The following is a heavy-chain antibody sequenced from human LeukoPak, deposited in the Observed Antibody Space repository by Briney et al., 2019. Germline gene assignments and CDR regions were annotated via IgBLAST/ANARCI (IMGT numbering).Heavy chain of an antibody. CDR3: ARGEGS. CDR1: GVSISSGYYS. Sequence: SETLSLTCAVSGVSISSGYYSPNWNWIRQPPGKGLEWIGHIWPSGTTSYNPSLRSRVTISIDTSKNQFSLKLSSVTAADTAVYYCARGEGSWGQGTLVTVSS. CDR2: IWPSGTT. D-gene: IGHD1-26*01. V-gene: IGHV4-30-2*01. J-gene: IGHJ5*02.